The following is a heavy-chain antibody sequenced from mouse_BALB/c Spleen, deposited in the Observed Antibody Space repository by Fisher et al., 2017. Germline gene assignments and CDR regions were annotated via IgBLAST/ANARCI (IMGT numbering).Heavy chain of an antibody. CDR3: ARDGDYGPYYYAMDY. Sequence: KFKGKATLTVDKSSSTAYMQLNSLTSEDSAVYYCARDGDYGPYYYAMDYWGQGTSVTVSS. J-gene: IGHJ4*01. V-gene: IGHV1S45*01. D-gene: IGHD2-13*01.